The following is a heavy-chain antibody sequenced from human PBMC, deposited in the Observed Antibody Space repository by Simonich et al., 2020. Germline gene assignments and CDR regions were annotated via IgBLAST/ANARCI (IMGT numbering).Heavy chain of an antibody. J-gene: IGHJ5*02. CDR2: VIPNSGNT. V-gene: IGHV1-8*03. D-gene: IGHD2-8*01. Sequence: QVQLVQSGAEVKKPGASVKVSCKASGYTFTSYDINWVRQATGQGLEWMGYVIPNSGNTVYAQKFQDRFTVTRNPPISTAYMELSSLRSEDTAVYYCARSRYCTNGVCYNWFDPWGQGTLVTVSS. CDR1: GYTFTSYD. CDR3: ARSRYCTNGVCYNWFDP.